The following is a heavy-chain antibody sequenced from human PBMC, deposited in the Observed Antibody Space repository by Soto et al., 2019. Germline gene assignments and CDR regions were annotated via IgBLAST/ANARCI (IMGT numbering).Heavy chain of an antibody. J-gene: IGHJ5*02. Sequence: QVQLVQSGAEVKKPGASVKVSCKASGYTFTGYYMHWVRQAPGQGLEWMGWINPNSGGTNYAQKFQGWVTMTRETSISTAYMELSRLRSDDTAVYYCARSKSGSSWAAVWFDPWGQGTLVTVSS. CDR3: ARSKSGSSWAAVWFDP. V-gene: IGHV1-2*04. D-gene: IGHD6-13*01. CDR1: GYTFTGYY. CDR2: INPNSGGT.